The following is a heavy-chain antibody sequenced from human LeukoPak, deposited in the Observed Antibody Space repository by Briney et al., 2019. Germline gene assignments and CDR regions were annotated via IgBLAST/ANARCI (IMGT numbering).Heavy chain of an antibody. CDR1: GYIFTSYW. CDR2: IYPGDSDT. J-gene: IGHJ4*02. D-gene: IGHD6-13*01. Sequence: GESLKISCKGSGYIFTSYWIGWVRQMPGKGLEWMGIIYPGDSDTRYSPSLQGQVTISADRSISTAYLQWSSLKASDTAMNYCAISGQQLETFDYWGQGTLVTVSS. CDR3: AISGQQLETFDY. V-gene: IGHV5-51*01.